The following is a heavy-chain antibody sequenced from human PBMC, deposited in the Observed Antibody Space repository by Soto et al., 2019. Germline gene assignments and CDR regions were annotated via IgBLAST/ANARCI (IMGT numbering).Heavy chain of an antibody. CDR3: ARDRRHGGYYGMDV. V-gene: IGHV4-4*07. D-gene: IGHD2-15*01. Sequence: SSETLSLTCTVSGGSISSYYWSWIRQPAGKGLEWIGRIYTSGSTNYNPSLKSRVTMSVDTSKNQFSLKLSSVTAADTAVYYCARDRRHGGYYGMDVWVHGTTVTVSS. J-gene: IGHJ6*02. CDR1: GGSISSYY. CDR2: IYTSGST.